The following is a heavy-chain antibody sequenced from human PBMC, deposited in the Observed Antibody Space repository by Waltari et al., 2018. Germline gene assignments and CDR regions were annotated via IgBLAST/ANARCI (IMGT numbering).Heavy chain of an antibody. V-gene: IGHV3-23*01. CDR2: ISARGGT. CDR1: GITFRPYT. Sequence: EVQLLESGGGLVQPGGPLTLSCAAYGITFRPYTMRWVRQDPGKWLEWVSTISARGGTFYADSVKGRFTVSRDSSKNTLSLQMNSLRAEDTAVYYCARGPAYYFDYWDQGTLVTVSS. J-gene: IGHJ4*02. CDR3: ARGPAYYFDY.